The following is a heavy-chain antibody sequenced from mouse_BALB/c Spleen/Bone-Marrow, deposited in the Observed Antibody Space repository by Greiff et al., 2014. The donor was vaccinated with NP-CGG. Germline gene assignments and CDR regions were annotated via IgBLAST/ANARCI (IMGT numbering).Heavy chain of an antibody. V-gene: IGHV1-67*01. J-gene: IGHJ3*01. Sequence: LQESGPELVRPGVSVKISCKGSGYTFTDYAMHWVKQSHAKSLEWIGVISTYSGNTNYNQKFKGKATMTVDKSSSTAYMELARLTSEDSAIYYCARGIYYYSTWFAYWGQGTLVTVSA. CDR1: GYTFTDYA. D-gene: IGHD2-4*01. CDR2: ISTYSGNT. CDR3: ARGIYYYSTWFAY.